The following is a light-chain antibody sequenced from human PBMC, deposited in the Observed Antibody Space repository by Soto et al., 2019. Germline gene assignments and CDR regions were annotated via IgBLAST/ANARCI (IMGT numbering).Light chain of an antibody. CDR3: QQYGRLTTWT. Sequence: EIVLTQSPGTLSLSPGERATLSCRASLSVTNNYLAWYQQRPGQAPRLLIYGASSRATGIPDRFSGSGSGTDFTLTISRLEPEDFAVYYCQQYGRLTTWTFGQGTKVEIK. J-gene: IGKJ1*01. CDR2: GAS. V-gene: IGKV3-20*01. CDR1: LSVTNNY.